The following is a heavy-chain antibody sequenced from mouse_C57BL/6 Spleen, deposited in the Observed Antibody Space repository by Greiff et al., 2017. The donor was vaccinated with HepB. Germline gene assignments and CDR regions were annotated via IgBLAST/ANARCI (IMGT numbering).Heavy chain of an antibody. J-gene: IGHJ1*03. CDR1: GYTFTDYY. V-gene: IGHV1-26*01. Sequence: EVQLQQSGPELVKPGASVKISCKASGYTFTDYYMNWVKQSHGKSLEWIGDINPNNGGTSYNQKFKGKATLTVDKSSSTAYMELRSLTSEDSAVYYCARFYGYDVWYFDVWGTGTTVTVSS. CDR2: INPNNGGT. D-gene: IGHD2-2*01. CDR3: ARFYGYDVWYFDV.